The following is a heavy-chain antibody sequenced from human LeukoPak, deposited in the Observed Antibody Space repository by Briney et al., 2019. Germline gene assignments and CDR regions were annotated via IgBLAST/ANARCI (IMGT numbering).Heavy chain of an antibody. CDR3: AYSSGYYH. J-gene: IGHJ1*01. CDR1: GFTFSLYA. Sequence: GGSLRLSCSASGFTFSLYAMHWVRQAPGRGLEYVSAITSNGGSTYYADSVKGRFTISRDNSKNTLYLHMSTLRPEDTAVYYCAYSSGYYHWGQGTLVT. D-gene: IGHD3-22*01. V-gene: IGHV3-64D*06. CDR2: ITSNGGST.